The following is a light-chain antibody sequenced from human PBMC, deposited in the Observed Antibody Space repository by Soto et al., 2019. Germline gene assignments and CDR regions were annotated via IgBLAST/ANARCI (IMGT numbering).Light chain of an antibody. V-gene: IGLV1-44*01. CDR1: NSNIGTNT. CDR2: TNN. J-gene: IGLJ1*01. Sequence: QSVLTQPPSASATPGQRVTISCSGSNSNIGTNTVNWYQQLPGTAPRLLIYTNNQRPSGVPQRFSGSKTGTSASLAIGGLQSEDGADYYCAAWDDSLGAYVFGTGTKVTLL. CDR3: AAWDDSLGAYV.